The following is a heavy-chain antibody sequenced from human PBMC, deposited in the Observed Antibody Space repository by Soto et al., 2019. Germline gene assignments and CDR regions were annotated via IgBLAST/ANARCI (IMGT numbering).Heavy chain of an antibody. J-gene: IGHJ4*02. CDR1: GYTFTSYD. V-gene: IGHV1-8*01. CDR2: MNPNNNNT. D-gene: IGHD1-26*01. CDR3: ARGPPPYCNDS. Sequence: QVQLVQSGAEVKKPGASVKVSCKASGYTFTSYDINWVRQATGQGLEWMGWMNPNNNNTGYAQKFQGRVHNSRTSSKSTAYMELSSPGSEDTAVYYWARGPPPYCNDSWGQGTLVTVSS.